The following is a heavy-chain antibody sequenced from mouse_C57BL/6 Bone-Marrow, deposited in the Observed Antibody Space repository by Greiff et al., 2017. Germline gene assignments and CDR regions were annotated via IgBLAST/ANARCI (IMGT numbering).Heavy chain of an antibody. CDR2: IRSKSNNYAT. Sequence: EVQRVESGGGLVQPKGSLKLSCAASGFSFNTYAMNWVRQAPGKGLEWVARIRSKSNNYATYYADSVKDRFTISRNDSENMLYLQMNNLKTEDTAMYYCVSHRMGLRQAYWGQGTLVTVSA. J-gene: IGHJ3*01. D-gene: IGHD2-4*01. V-gene: IGHV10-1*01. CDR1: GFSFNTYA. CDR3: VSHRMGLRQAY.